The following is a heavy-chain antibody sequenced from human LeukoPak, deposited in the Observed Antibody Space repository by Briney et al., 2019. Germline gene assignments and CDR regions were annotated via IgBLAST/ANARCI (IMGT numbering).Heavy chain of an antibody. J-gene: IGHJ5*02. V-gene: IGHV3-30*02. D-gene: IGHD6-19*01. CDR3: ARVMGLAVAGPFDP. CDR1: GFTFSSYG. Sequence: PGGSLRLSCAASGFTFSSYGMHWVRQAPGKGLEWVAFIRYDGSNKYYADSVKGRFTISRDNAKNTLYLQMNSLRAEDTAVHYCARVMGLAVAGPFDPWGQGTLVTVSS. CDR2: IRYDGSNK.